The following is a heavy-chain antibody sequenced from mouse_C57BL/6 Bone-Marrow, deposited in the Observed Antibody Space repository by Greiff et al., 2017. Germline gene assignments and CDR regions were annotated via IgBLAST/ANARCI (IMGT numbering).Heavy chain of an antibody. V-gene: IGHV5-15*01. CDR2: ISNLAYSI. CDR1: GFTFSDYG. Sequence: EVMLVESGGGLVQPGGSLKLSCAASGFTFSDYGMAWVRQAPRKGPEWVAFISNLAYSIYYADTVTGRFTISRENAKNPLYLEKSSLRSEDTDIYYCERQGKLYYFDYWGQGTLLTVS. CDR3: ERQGKLYYFDY. J-gene: IGHJ2*01.